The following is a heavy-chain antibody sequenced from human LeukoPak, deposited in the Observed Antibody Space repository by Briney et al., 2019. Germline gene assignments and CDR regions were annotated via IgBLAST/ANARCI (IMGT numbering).Heavy chain of an antibody. D-gene: IGHD1-26*01. CDR3: ARYGVGATHFDY. V-gene: IGHV3-30*03. CDR2: ISYDGSSK. CDR1: GFTFSSYS. Sequence: GGSRRLSCAASGFTFSSYSMNWVRQAPGKGLEWVAVISYDGSSKYYADSVKGRFTISRDNSKNTLYLQMNSLRTDDTAVYYCARYGVGATHFDYWGQGTLVTVSS. J-gene: IGHJ4*02.